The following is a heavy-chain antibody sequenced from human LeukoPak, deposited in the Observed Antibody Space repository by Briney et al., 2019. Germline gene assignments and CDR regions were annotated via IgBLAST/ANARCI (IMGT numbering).Heavy chain of an antibody. J-gene: IGHJ6*02. CDR1: GFTFSSYA. CDR2: ISGSGGST. D-gene: IGHD2-15*01. V-gene: IGHV3-23*01. CDR3: ARHGTRYIVDYGMDV. Sequence: GGSLRLSCAASGFTFSSYAMSWVRQAPGKGLEWVSAISGSGGSTYYADSVKGRFTISSDNSKNTLYLQMNSLRAEDTAVYYCARHGTRYIVDYGMDVWGQGTTVTVSS.